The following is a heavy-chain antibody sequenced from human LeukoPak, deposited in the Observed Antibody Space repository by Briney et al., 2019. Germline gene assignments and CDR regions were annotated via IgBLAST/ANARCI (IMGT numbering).Heavy chain of an antibody. Sequence: AGGSLRLSCAASGXTFGSYAMSWVRQAPGKGLEWVSGISGSGGSTYYADSVRGRFTISRDNSKNTLYLQMNSLRAEDTAAYYCAKFTGRDYYYAMDVWGQGTTVTVSS. J-gene: IGHJ6*02. CDR3: AKFTGRDYYYAMDV. V-gene: IGHV3-23*01. CDR2: ISGSGGST. CDR1: GXTFGSYA. D-gene: IGHD3-10*01.